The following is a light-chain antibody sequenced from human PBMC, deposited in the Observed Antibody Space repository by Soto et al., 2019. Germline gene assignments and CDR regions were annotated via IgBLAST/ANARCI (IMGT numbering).Light chain of an antibody. V-gene: IGKV3-20*01. CDR1: QSVSNDF. CDR3: QQYGSSPPRT. J-gene: IGKJ1*01. Sequence: EIVLTQSPGILSLSPGERATVSCRASQSVSNDFLAWYQQKPGQAPRLLIYGASTRATAVPDRFSGSGSGADFTLPISRLEPEDFAVYYCQQYGSSPPRTFGQGTKVDI. CDR2: GAS.